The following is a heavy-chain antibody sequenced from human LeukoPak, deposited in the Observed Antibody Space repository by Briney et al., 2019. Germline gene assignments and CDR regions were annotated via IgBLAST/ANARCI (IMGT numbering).Heavy chain of an antibody. D-gene: IGHD2-2*01. J-gene: IGHJ5*01. V-gene: IGHV3-23*01. CDR1: GFTFSSYA. Sequence: GGSLGLSCAASGFTFSSYAMSWVRQAPGRGLEWVSLISGSGGSTHHADSVKGRFTISRDNSKNTLYLQMNSLRAEDTAVFYCAKGYCASATCYSRFESWGQGTLVTVSS. CDR3: AKGYCASATCYSRFES. CDR2: ISGSGGST.